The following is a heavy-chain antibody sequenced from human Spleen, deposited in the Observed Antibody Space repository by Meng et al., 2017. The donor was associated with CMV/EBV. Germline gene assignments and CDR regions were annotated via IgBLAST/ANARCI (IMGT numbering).Heavy chain of an antibody. Sequence: FSVYAMHWVRQAPGKGLEWVSIISYDGNEKYYADSVKGRFIISRDNSKNTLYLQMNSLRAEDTALYYCTRDSGYYDSSGYTPDFDYWGQGTLVTVSS. D-gene: IGHD3-22*01. V-gene: IGHV3-30*04. CDR2: ISYDGNEK. CDR3: TRDSGYYDSSGYTPDFDY. J-gene: IGHJ4*02. CDR1: FSVYA.